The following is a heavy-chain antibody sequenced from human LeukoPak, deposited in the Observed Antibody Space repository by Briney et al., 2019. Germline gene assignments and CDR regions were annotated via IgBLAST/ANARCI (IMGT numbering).Heavy chain of an antibody. J-gene: IGHJ4*02. Sequence: TSSETLSLTCTVSGGSISSGGYYWIWIRQHPGKGLEWIGYIYYSGSTYYNPSLKSRVTISVDTSKNQFSLKLKSVTAADTAVYYCARSQYSEYDYELWGQGTLVTVSS. CDR1: GGSISSGGYY. CDR2: IYYSGST. V-gene: IGHV4-61*08. D-gene: IGHD5-12*01. CDR3: ARSQYSEYDYEL.